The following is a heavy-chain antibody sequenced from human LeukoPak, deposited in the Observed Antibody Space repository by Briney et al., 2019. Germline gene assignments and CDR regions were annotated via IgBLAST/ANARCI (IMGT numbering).Heavy chain of an antibody. V-gene: IGHV3-30*02. J-gene: IGHJ5*02. CDR2: IRYDGSNK. CDR3: ARDPDDYDFLNWFDP. CDR1: GFTFSSYG. D-gene: IGHD3-3*01. Sequence: GGSLRLSCAASGFTFSSYGMHWVRQAPGKGLEWVAFIRYDGSNKYYADSVKGRFTISRDNSKNTLYLQMNSLRAEDTAVYYCARDPDDYDFLNWFDPWGQGTLVTVSS.